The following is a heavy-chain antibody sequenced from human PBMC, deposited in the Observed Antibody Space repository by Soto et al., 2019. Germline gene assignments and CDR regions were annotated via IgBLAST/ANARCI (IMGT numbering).Heavy chain of an antibody. J-gene: IGHJ3*02. Sequence: SETLSLTCTVSGGSISSGGYYWSWIRQHPGKGLEWIGYIYYSGSTYYNPSLKSRVTISVDTSKNQFSLKLSSVTAADTAVYYCARELLRFEDAFDIWGQGTMVTVSS. V-gene: IGHV4-31*03. D-gene: IGHD3-3*01. CDR3: ARELLRFEDAFDI. CDR1: GGSISSGGYY. CDR2: IYYSGST.